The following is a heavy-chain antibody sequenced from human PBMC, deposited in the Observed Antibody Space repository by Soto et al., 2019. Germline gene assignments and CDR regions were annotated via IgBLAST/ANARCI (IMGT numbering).Heavy chain of an antibody. CDR3: AKGRQQLAAFDY. Sequence: GGSARLSGAASGFTFSSYAMVWVRQDPGKGLEWVSAISGSGGSTYYADSVKGRFTISRDNSKNTLYLQMNSLRAEDTAVYYCAKGRQQLAAFDYWGQGTLVTVSS. D-gene: IGHD6-13*01. J-gene: IGHJ4*02. V-gene: IGHV3-23*01. CDR2: ISGSGGST. CDR1: GFTFSSYA.